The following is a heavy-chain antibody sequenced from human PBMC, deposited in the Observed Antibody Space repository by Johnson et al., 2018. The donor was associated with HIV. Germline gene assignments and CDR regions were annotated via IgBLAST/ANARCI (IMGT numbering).Heavy chain of an antibody. Sequence: QVQLVESGGGVVQPGTSLRLSCAASGFTFSSYAMHWVRQAPGKGLEWVAVISFDVSTIYYANSVEGRFTISRDNSRDTLSLQMNSLKAGDTAVYYCARGRDYYGSIDAFDIWGQGTLVTVSS. D-gene: IGHD3-10*01. CDR3: ARGRDYYGSIDAFDI. CDR1: GFTFSSYA. V-gene: IGHV3-30-3*01. J-gene: IGHJ3*02. CDR2: ISFDVSTI.